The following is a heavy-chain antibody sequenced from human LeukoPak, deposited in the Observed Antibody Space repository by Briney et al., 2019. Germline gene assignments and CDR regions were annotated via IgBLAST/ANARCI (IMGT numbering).Heavy chain of an antibody. CDR1: GGSISSSSYY. CDR2: IYYSGST. D-gene: IGHD2-2*01. V-gene: IGHV4-39*07. J-gene: IGHJ6*02. CDR3: ARGPPAKPGTGYYYGMDV. Sequence: SETLSPTCTVSGGSISSSSYYWGWIRQPPGKGLEWIGSIYYSGSTYYNPSLKSRVTISVDMSKNQFSLKLSSVTAADTAVYYCARGPPAKPGTGYYYGMDVWGQGTTVTVSS.